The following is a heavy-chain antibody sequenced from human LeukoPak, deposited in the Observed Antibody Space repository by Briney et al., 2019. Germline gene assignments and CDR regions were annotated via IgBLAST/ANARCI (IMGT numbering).Heavy chain of an antibody. J-gene: IGHJ3*01. V-gene: IGHV5-10-1*01. CDR1: GYSFTSYW. D-gene: IGHD3-16*01. CDR2: IDPSDSYT. CDR3: ARSRRYDYVWGP. Sequence: LGESLKISCKGSGYSFTSYWISWVRQMPGKGLEWMGRIDPSDSYTNYSPSFQGHVTISADKSISTAYLQWSSLTASDTAMHYCARSRRYDYVWGPWGQGTMVTVSS.